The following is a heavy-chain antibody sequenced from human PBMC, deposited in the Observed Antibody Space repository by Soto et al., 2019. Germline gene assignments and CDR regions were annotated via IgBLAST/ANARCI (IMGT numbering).Heavy chain of an antibody. Sequence: ASVKVSCKASGGTFSSYAISWVRQAPGQGLEWMEGIIPIFGTANYAQKFQGRVTITADESTSTAYMELSSLRSEDTAVYYCARDPPFGTYYYGSGSSLGPNYYGMDVWGQGTTVT. CDR3: ARDPPFGTYYYGSGSSLGPNYYGMDV. D-gene: IGHD3-10*01. J-gene: IGHJ6*02. CDR1: GGTFSSYA. V-gene: IGHV1-69*13. CDR2: IIPIFGTA.